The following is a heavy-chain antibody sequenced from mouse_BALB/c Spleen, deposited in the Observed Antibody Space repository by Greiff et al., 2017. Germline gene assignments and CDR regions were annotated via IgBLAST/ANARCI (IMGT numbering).Heavy chain of an antibody. Sequence: VQLKESGGGLVKPGGSLKLSCAASGFTFSSYAMSWVRQTPEKRLEWVASISSGGSTYYPDSVKGRFTISRDNARNILYLQMSSLRSEDTAMYYCARGQLWYFDVWGAGTTVTVSS. J-gene: IGHJ1*01. V-gene: IGHV5-6-5*01. D-gene: IGHD4-1*02. CDR2: ISSGGST. CDR3: ARGQLWYFDV. CDR1: GFTFSSYA.